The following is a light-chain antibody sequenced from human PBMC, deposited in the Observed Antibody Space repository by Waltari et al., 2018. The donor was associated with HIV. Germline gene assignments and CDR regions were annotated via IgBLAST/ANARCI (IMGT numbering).Light chain of an antibody. CDR2: NGN. CDR1: QSIITY. V-gene: IGKV1-39*01. CDR3: QQSYSTLWT. J-gene: IGKJ1*01. Sequence: EIQMTKTPSSLSAAVGDRITTSCRASQSIITYLNWYQQKPGRAPKLLIYNGNILQGGVPSRFSCSGSGTDFTLSISSLQPEDFGTYYCQQSYSTLWTFGPGTKV.